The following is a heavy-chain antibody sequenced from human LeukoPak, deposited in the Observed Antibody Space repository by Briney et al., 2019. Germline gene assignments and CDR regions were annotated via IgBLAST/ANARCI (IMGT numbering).Heavy chain of an antibody. V-gene: IGHV3-11*01. D-gene: IGHD3-3*01. CDR1: GFTFSDYY. CDR3: ARAEVVEWLPFDY. Sequence: PGGSLRLSCAASGFTFSDYYMSWIRQAPGKGLEWVSYISRSGSTIYYADSVKGRFTISRDNAKNSLYLQMNSLRAEDTAVYYCARAEVVEWLPFDYWGQGTLVTVSS. J-gene: IGHJ4*02. CDR2: ISRSGSTI.